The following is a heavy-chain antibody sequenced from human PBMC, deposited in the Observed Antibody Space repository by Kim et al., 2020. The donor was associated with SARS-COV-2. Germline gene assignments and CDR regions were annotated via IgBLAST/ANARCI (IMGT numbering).Heavy chain of an antibody. V-gene: IGHV3-23*01. D-gene: IGHD6-19*01. CDR2: ISGSGGST. J-gene: IGHJ6*02. CDR3: AKDSRSGWYIPLYYYYGMDV. Sequence: GGSLRLSCAASGFTFSSYAMSWVRQAPGKGLEWVSAISGSGGSTYYADSVKGRFTISRDNSKNTLYLQMNSLRAEDTAVYYCAKDSRSGWYIPLYYYYGMDVWGQGTTVTVSS. CDR1: GFTFSSYA.